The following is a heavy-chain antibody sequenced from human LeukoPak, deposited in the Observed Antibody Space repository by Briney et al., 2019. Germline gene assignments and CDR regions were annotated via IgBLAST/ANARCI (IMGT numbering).Heavy chain of an antibody. CDR2: ISGSGGST. Sequence: GGSLRLSCAASGFTFSSYAMSWVRQAPGKGLEWVSAISGSGGSTYYADSVKGRFTISGDNSKNTLYLQMNSLRAEDTAVYYCAKGDSYYYDSSYFDYWGQGTLVTVSS. J-gene: IGHJ4*02. CDR1: GFTFSSYA. D-gene: IGHD3-22*01. V-gene: IGHV3-23*01. CDR3: AKGDSYYYDSSYFDY.